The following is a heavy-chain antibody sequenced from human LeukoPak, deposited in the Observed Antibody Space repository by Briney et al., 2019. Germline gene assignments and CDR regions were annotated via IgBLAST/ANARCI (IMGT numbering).Heavy chain of an antibody. CDR1: GFTVSRYA. CDR3: ARDTRGPYYYDSSGYYRY. Sequence: GWSVRPSCAASGFTVSRYAMYWVRQAPGKGLEWVAVISYDGSNKYYADSVKGRFTISRDNSKNTLYLQMNSLRAEDTAVYYCARDTRGPYYYDSSGYYRYWGQGTLVTVSS. J-gene: IGHJ4*02. CDR2: ISYDGSNK. D-gene: IGHD3-22*01. V-gene: IGHV3-30-3*01.